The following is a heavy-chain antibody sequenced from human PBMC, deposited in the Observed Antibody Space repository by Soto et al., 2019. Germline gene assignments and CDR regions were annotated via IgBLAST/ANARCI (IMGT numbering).Heavy chain of an antibody. V-gene: IGHV4-34*01. Sequence: QVQLQQWGAGLLKPSETLSLNCGVNGGSLSGYYWSWIRQPPGKGLEWIGEIKDGGYTNYSPSLTSRATISSDRATNQFSLRLNSVTAADTGVYYCERGQEGVVATHWDQGALVTVSS. D-gene: IGHD5-12*01. CDR3: ERGQEGVVATH. CDR2: IKDGGYT. CDR1: GGSLSGYY. J-gene: IGHJ4*02.